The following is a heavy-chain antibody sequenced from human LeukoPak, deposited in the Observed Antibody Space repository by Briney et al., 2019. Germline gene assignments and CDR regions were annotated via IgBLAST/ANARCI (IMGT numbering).Heavy chain of an antibody. Sequence: GGSLRLSCAASGFTFSSYAMSWVRQAPGKGLEWVSAISGSGGSTYYADSVKGRFTISRDNSKNTPYLQMNSLRAEDTAVYYCANRYGDYEFHWGQGTLVTVSS. CDR3: ANRYGDYEFH. CDR2: ISGSGGST. CDR1: GFTFSSYA. J-gene: IGHJ4*02. D-gene: IGHD4-17*01. V-gene: IGHV3-23*01.